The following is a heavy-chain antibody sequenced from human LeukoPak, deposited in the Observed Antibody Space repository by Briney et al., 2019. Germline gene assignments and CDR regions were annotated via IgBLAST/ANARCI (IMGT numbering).Heavy chain of an antibody. CDR2: IYYSGST. V-gene: IGHV4-39*07. J-gene: IGHJ4*02. D-gene: IGHD5-18*01. CDR3: ARESSHYGYDY. Sequence: SETLSLTCTVPGGSISSSSYYWGWIRQPPGKGLEWIGSIYYSGSTYYNPSLKSRVTISVDTSKNQFSLKLSSVTAADTAVYYCARESSHYGYDYWGQGTLVTVSS. CDR1: GGSISSSSYY.